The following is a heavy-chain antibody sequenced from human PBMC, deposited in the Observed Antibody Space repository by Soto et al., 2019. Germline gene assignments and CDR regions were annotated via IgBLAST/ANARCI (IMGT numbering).Heavy chain of an antibody. CDR2: IYYSGST. CDR3: ASSIAAARYYFDY. Sequence: SETLSLTCTVSGGSISSYYWSWIRQPPGKGLEWIGYIYYSGSTNYNPSLKSRVTISVDTSKNQFSLKLSSVTAADTAVYYCASSIAAARYYFDYWGQGTLVTVSS. CDR1: GGSISSYY. V-gene: IGHV4-59*01. D-gene: IGHD6-13*01. J-gene: IGHJ4*02.